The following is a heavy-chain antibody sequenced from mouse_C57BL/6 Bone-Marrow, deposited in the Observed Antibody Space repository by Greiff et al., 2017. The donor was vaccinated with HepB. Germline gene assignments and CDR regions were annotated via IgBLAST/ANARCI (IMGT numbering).Heavy chain of an antibody. CDR2: SNPGSGGT. D-gene: IGHD1-1*01. CDR1: GYAFTNYL. V-gene: IGHV1-54*01. J-gene: IGHJ4*01. Sequence: QVQLQQSGAELVRPGTSVKVSCKASGYAFTNYLIEWVKQRPGQGLEWIGVSNPGSGGTHYNEKFKGKATLTADKSSSTAYMQLSSLTSEDSAVYFCARYYYGSSCYAMDYWGQGTSVTVSS. CDR3: ARYYYGSSCYAMDY.